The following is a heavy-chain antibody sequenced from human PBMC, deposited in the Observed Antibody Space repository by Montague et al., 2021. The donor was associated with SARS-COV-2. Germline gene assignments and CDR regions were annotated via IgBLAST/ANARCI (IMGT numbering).Heavy chain of an antibody. D-gene: IGHD3-10*01. V-gene: IGHV3-20*01. CDR3: SRGGGMIRGVVDF. CDR2: ISRSGDST. J-gene: IGHJ4*02. Sequence: FLRLSCAVSGFIFDDYGMSWVRQAPGKGLEWVSGISRSGDSTAYGDSVKGRFTISRDNAKNSLYLQMNSLRVEGTAFYHCSRGGGMIRGVVDFWGQGILVSVSS. CDR1: GFIFDDYG.